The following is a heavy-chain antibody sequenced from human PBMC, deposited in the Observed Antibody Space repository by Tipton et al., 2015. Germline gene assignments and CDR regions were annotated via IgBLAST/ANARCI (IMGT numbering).Heavy chain of an antibody. Sequence: QLVQSGAEVKKPGESLKISCATSGYTFTNYWIAWVRQMPGKGLDLMGIIYPGDSDTRYSPSFQGRVTISADTYLSTAYLHWSSLKASDTAIYYCARQGGAFDIWGQGTMVTVSS. CDR1: GYTFTNYW. V-gene: IGHV5-51*01. CDR3: ARQGGAFDI. CDR2: IYPGDSDT. J-gene: IGHJ3*02.